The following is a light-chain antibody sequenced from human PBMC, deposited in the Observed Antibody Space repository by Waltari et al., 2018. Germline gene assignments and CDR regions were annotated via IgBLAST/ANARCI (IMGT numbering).Light chain of an antibody. J-gene: IGKJ1*01. CDR1: HSIRPF. V-gene: IGKV1-39*01. Sequence: IQMTQSPSSLSASVGDRVTITCLASHSIRPFLNWYQQKPGKAPKLLIYAASSLQSGVPSRFSGSASATDFTLTISSLQPEDFATYYCQQSFSNPTFGQGTKVEIK. CDR2: AAS. CDR3: QQSFSNPT.